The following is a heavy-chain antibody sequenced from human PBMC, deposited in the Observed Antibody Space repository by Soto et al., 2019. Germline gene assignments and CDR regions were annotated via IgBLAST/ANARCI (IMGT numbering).Heavy chain of an antibody. CDR1: GFSLSTSGVG. CDR2: IYWDDDK. V-gene: IGHV2-5*02. CDR3: AHLPWKQLWTRAPVVY. J-gene: IGHJ4*02. Sequence: SGPTLVNPTQTLTLTCTFSGFSLSTSGVGVGWIRQPPGKALEWLGIIYWDDDKRYRPSLKSRVTITKDTSKNQLVLTMTNMDPVDTATYYCAHLPWKQLWTRAPVVYWGQGTQVTVSS. D-gene: IGHD5-18*01.